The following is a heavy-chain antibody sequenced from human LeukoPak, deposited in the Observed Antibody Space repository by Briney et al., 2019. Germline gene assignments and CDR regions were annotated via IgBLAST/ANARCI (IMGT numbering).Heavy chain of an antibody. CDR3: AKPDY. J-gene: IGHJ4*02. V-gene: IGHV3-30*02. CDR2: IQYDGNDK. CDR1: GFTFSSYD. Sequence: GGSLRLSCSVSGFTFSSYDTHWVRQAPGKGLEWVAFIQYDGNDKYYADSVKGRFTISRDNSKNTLYLQMNSLRAEDTAVYYCAKPDYWGQGTLVTVSS.